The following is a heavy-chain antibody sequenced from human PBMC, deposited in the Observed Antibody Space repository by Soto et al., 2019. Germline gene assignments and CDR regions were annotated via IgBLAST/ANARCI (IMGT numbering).Heavy chain of an antibody. J-gene: IGHJ5*02. D-gene: IGHD1-7*01. V-gene: IGHV1-18*04. Sequence: QVQLVQSGAEVKTPVASVTVSCKASGYRFGFYGISWVRQAPGQGLEWLGWISAHSGHTKNQQRLQGSVSLTTDTFTSTAYMQLRSLTSDDTALYYCARDEEGRNYPDVWFHPWGQGTLVIVSS. CDR3: ARDEEGRNYPDVWFHP. CDR1: GYRFGFYG. CDR2: ISAHSGHT.